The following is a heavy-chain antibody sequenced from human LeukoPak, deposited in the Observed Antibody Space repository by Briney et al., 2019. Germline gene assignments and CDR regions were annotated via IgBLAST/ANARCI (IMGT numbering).Heavy chain of an antibody. D-gene: IGHD5-24*01. J-gene: IGHJ4*02. Sequence: PSETLSLTCAVYGGSFSGYYWSWIRQPPGKGLEWIGEINHSGSTNYKPSLKSRVTISVDKSKSQFFLKLTSVTAADTAVYYCVRNGYYSLDHWGQGTLVTVSS. CDR3: VRNGYYSLDH. CDR1: GGSFSGYY. CDR2: INHSGST. V-gene: IGHV4-34*01.